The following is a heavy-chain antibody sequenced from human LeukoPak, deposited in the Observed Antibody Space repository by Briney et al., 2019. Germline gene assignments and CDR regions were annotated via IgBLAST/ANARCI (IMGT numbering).Heavy chain of an antibody. CDR2: IIPILGIA. V-gene: IGHV1-69*04. CDR1: GYTFTGYY. Sequence: SVKVSCKASGYTFTGYYMHWVRQAPGQGLEWMGRIIPILGIANYAQKFQGRVTITADKSTSTAYMELSSLRSEDTAVYHCARGSGYCSGGSCYSAFDYWGQGTLVTVSS. CDR3: ARGSGYCSGGSCYSAFDY. J-gene: IGHJ4*02. D-gene: IGHD2-15*01.